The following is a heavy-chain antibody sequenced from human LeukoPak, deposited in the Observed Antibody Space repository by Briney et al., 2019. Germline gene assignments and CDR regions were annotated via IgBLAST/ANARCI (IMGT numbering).Heavy chain of an antibody. CDR1: GFTFSSYW. V-gene: IGHV4-34*08. CDR2: INHSGST. Sequence: GSLRLSCAASGFTFSSYWMSWIRQPPGKGLEWIGEINHSGSTNYNPSLKSRVTISVDTSKNQFSLKLSSVTAADTAVYYCASERLYYYYGMDVWGQGTTVTVSS. J-gene: IGHJ6*02. CDR3: ASERLYYYYGMDV.